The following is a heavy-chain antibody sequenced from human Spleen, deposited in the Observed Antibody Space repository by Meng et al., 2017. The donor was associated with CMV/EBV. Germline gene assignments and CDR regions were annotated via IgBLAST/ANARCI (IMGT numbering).Heavy chain of an antibody. CDR3: AVGRFGEFCPFDY. CDR1: GFTFSSYS. Sequence: EVQLVESGGGLVKPGGSLRLSCAASGFTFSSYSMNWVRQAPGKGLEWVSSISSSSSYIYYADSVKGRFTISRDNAKNSLYLQMNSLRAEDTAVYYCAVGRFGEFCPFDYWGQGTLVTVSS. CDR2: ISSSSSYI. D-gene: IGHD3-10*01. V-gene: IGHV3-21*01. J-gene: IGHJ4*02.